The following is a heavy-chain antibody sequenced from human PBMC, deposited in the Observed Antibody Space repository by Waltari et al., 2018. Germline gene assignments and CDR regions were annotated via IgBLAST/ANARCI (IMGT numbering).Heavy chain of an antibody. V-gene: IGHV3-74*03. CDR3: GTLEAVAS. Sequence: EVQVVESGGDLVQPGWSLRLSCTASGFDFSPYWMHWVRQVPGKGLVWVSGVNADGSSTTYADPVRGRFTISRDNARSTVHLQMSSLIAEDTAVYYCGTLEAVASWGQGTLVTVSS. CDR2: VNADGSST. J-gene: IGHJ5*02. CDR1: GFDFSPYW.